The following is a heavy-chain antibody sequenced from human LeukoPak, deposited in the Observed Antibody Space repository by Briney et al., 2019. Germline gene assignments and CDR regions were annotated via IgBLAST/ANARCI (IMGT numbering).Heavy chain of an antibody. CDR2: TRNKANSHST. CDR1: GGSFSEYY. CDR3: TSCAYDYRFFEN. V-gene: IGHV3-72*01. D-gene: IGHD5-12*01. J-gene: IGHJ4*02. Sequence: LSLTCAVYGGSFSEYYMDWVRQAPGKGLEWVARTRNKANSHSTEYAASVKGRFTISRDDSQNSLYLQMNSLKNEDTAVYYCTSCAYDYRFFENWGQGTLVTVSS.